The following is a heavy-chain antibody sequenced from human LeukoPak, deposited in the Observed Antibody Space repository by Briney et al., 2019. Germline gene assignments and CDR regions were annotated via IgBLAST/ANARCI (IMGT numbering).Heavy chain of an antibody. CDR3: ARGPVVVPPKRAYYFDY. V-gene: IGHV1-18*01. Sequence: ASVKVSCKASGYTFTCYGISWVRQAPGQGLEWMGWISAYNGNTNYAQKLQGRVTMTTDTSTSTAYMEQRSLRSDDTAVYYCARGPVVVPPKRAYYFDYWGQGTLVTVSS. CDR2: ISAYNGNT. J-gene: IGHJ4*02. D-gene: IGHD2-2*01. CDR1: GYTFTCYG.